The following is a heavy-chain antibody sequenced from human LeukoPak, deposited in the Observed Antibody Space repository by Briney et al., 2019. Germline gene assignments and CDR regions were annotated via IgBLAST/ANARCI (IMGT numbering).Heavy chain of an antibody. V-gene: IGHV3-13*01. CDR1: GFTFSSYD. Sequence: PGGSLRLSCAASGFTFSSYDMHWVRQATGKGLEWVSAIGTAGDTYYPGSVKGRFTISRENAKNSLYLQMNSLRAGDTAVYYCARRGRSGYYYDYWGQGTLVTVSS. CDR2: IGTAGDT. J-gene: IGHJ4*02. CDR3: ARRGRSGYYYDY. D-gene: IGHD3-22*01.